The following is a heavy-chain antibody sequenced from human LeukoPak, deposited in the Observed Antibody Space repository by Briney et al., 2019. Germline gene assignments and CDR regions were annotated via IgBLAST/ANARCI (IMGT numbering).Heavy chain of an antibody. J-gene: IGHJ4*02. CDR2: VNHSGYT. V-gene: IGHV4-34*01. Sequence: PSETLSLTCAVSGTSFSSYYWSSIRQPPGKGLEWIGEVNHSGYTNDNPSLKSRVTISVDTSKNQFSLRLRSVTAADTAVYFCARMTTGHDFWGQGTLVTVSS. D-gene: IGHD4-17*01. CDR3: ARMTTGHDF. CDR1: GTSFSSYY.